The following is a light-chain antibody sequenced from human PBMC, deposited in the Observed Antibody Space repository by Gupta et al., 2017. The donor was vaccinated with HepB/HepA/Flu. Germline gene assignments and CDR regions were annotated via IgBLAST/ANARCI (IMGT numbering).Light chain of an antibody. J-gene: IGLJ3*02. CDR2: DVS. CDR3: ASYTTSSTWV. Sequence: QSALTQPAFVSGSPGQSITIPCPGTSSDVGGYNYVSWYQQHPGKVPKLIIYDVSNRPSGVSDRFSGSKSGNTASLTISGLQAEDEADYYCASYTTSSTWVFGGGTKLTVL. V-gene: IGLV2-14*03. CDR1: SSDVGGYNY.